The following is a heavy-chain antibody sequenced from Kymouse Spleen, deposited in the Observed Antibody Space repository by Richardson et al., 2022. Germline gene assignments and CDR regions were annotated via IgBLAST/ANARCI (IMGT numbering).Heavy chain of an antibody. CDR2: INHSGST. CDR3: ARGRAGNYYGSGSYSPFDY. V-gene: IGHV4-34*01. Sequence: QVQLQQWGAGLLKPSETLSLTCAVYGGSFSGYYWSWIRQPPGKGLEWIGEINHSGSTNYNPSLKSRVTISVDTSKNQFSLKLSSVTAADTAVYYCARGRAGNYYGSGSYSPFDYWGQGTLVTVSS. D-gene: IGHD3-10*01. CDR1: GGSFSGYY. J-gene: IGHJ4*02.